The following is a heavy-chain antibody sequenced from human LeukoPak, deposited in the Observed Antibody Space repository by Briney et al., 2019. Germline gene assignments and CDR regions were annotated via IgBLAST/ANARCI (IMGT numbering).Heavy chain of an antibody. J-gene: IGHJ3*02. CDR3: ARDFYDSSAMGAFDI. V-gene: IGHV4-39*07. Sequence: SETLSLTCTVSGGSISSSSYYWGWIRQPPGKGLEWIGSIYYSGSTYYNPSLKSRVTISVDTSKNQFSLKLSSVTAADTAVYYCARDFYDSSAMGAFDIWGQGTMVTVSS. CDR2: IYYSGST. CDR1: GGSISSSSYY. D-gene: IGHD3-22*01.